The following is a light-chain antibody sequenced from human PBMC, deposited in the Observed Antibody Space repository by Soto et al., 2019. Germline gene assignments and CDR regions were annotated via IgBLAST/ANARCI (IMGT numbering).Light chain of an antibody. CDR3: SSYTISNTLPFV. CDR1: RRDVGGYNY. Sequence: QSVLTQPASVSGSPGQSITISCTGTRRDVGGYNYVSWYQQYPGKSPQLLIYEVTHRPSGVSNRFSGSKSGNTASLTISGLQAEDEADYYCSSYTISNTLPFVFGTGTKLTVL. V-gene: IGLV2-14*01. CDR2: EVT. J-gene: IGLJ1*01.